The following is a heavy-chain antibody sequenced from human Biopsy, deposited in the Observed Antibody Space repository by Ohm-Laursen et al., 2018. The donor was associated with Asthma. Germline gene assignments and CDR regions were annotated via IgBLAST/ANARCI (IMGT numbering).Heavy chain of an antibody. J-gene: IGHJ5*02. CDR3: ARTTYGDDGFDP. V-gene: IGHV4-31*03. CDR2: IYYSGST. D-gene: IGHD4-17*01. Sequence: TLSLTCTVSGASITSSAYYWGWIRQHPVTGLEWIGYIYYSGSTYYNPSLKSRVSISLDTSKNQFSLSLTSVTAADTAVYYCARTTYGDDGFDPWGQGTLVTVSS. CDR1: GASITSSAYY.